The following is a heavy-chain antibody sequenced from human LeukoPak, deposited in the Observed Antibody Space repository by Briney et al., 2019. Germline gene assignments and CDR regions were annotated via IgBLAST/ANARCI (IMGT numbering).Heavy chain of an antibody. Sequence: ASVKVSCKASGYTFTSCGIIWVRQAPGQGLEWMGWISAYNGNTNYAQKLQGRVTMTTDTSTSTAYMELRSLRSDDTAVYYCARGLKNTAMVTSFDYWGQGTLVTVSS. V-gene: IGHV1-18*01. CDR3: ARGLKNTAMVTSFDY. D-gene: IGHD5-18*01. CDR1: GYTFTSCG. CDR2: ISAYNGNT. J-gene: IGHJ4*02.